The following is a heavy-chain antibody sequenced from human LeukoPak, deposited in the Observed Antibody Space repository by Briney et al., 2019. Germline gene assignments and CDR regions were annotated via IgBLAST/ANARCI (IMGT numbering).Heavy chain of an antibody. CDR2: INPSGGST. CDR3: ARDLSSGWYRYFDY. CDR1: GYTFTSYY. V-gene: IGHV1-46*01. D-gene: IGHD6-19*01. J-gene: IGHJ4*02. Sequence: ASVTVSCKASGYTFTSYYMHWVRQAPGQGLEGMGIINPSGGSTSYAQKFQGRVTMTRDMSTSTVYMELSSLRSEDTAVYYCARDLSSGWYRYFDYWGQGTLVTVSS.